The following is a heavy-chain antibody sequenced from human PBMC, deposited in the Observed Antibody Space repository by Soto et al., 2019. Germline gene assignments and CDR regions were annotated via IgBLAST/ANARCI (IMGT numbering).Heavy chain of an antibody. D-gene: IGHD4-17*01. V-gene: IGHV3-9*01. CDR3: AKDMKWGGMTTIHYFDS. CDR2: ISWNSETI. CDR1: GFPVDDYA. J-gene: IGHJ4*02. Sequence: EVQLVESGGGLVQPGRSLRLSCAASGFPVDDYAMHWVRQAPGQGLEWVSGISWNSETIDYADSVKGRFTISRDNAKSSLFLQMNSLRPDDTALYYCAKDMKWGGMTTIHYFDSWGQGTLVTVSS.